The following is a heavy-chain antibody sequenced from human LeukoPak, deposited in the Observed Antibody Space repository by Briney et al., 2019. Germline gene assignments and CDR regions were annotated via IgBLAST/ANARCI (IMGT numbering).Heavy chain of an antibody. CDR1: GGSISSYY. Sequence: SETLSLTCTVSGGSISSYYWSWIWQPPGKGLEWIGYIYYSGSTNYNPSLKSRVTISVDTSKNQFSLKLSSVTAADTAVYYCARGGCSGGSCYFDYYYGMDVWGQGTTVTVSS. CDR2: IYYSGST. J-gene: IGHJ6*02. D-gene: IGHD2-15*01. CDR3: ARGGCSGGSCYFDYYYGMDV. V-gene: IGHV4-59*01.